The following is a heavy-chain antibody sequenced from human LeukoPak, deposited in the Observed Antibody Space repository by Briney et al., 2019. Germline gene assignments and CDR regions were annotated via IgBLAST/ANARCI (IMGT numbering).Heavy chain of an antibody. CDR1: GGSISSSSYY. CDR3: ARIGGLLLWFGELLSKPHYFDY. V-gene: IGHV4-39*01. D-gene: IGHD3-10*01. Sequence: SETLSLTCTVSGGSISSSSYYWGWIRQPPGKGLEWIGSIYYSGSTYYNPSLKSRVTISVDTSKNQFSLKLSSVTAADTAVYYRARIGGLLLWFGELLSKPHYFDYWGQGTLVTVSS. J-gene: IGHJ4*02. CDR2: IYYSGST.